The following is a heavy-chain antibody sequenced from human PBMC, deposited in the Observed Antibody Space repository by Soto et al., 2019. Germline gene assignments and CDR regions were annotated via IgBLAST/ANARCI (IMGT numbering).Heavy chain of an antibody. CDR1: GGDFTGYA. CDR2: VITMFMTT. CDR3: ARGSTGNWNIDALYI. D-gene: IGHD1-1*01. Sequence: QVQLEQSGAEVKKPGSSVIISCTVSGGDFTGYAVTWVRQAPGQGPEWMGRVITMFMTTVLSQKFQGRLTMTADKSTTTAHMELTALGSDDTAVYYCARGSTGNWNIDALYIWGQGTMVTVSS. V-gene: IGHV1-69*06. J-gene: IGHJ3*02.